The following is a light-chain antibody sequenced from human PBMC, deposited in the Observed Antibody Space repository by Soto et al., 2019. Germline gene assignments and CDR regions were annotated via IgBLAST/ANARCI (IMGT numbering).Light chain of an antibody. CDR3: SSYTSITTHLI. V-gene: IGLV2-14*01. CDR1: GSDVGGYDL. CDR2: AVD. J-gene: IGLJ2*01. Sequence: QSALTQPASVSGSPGQSITISCNGSGSDVGGYDLVSWYQQHPGKAPRLMIYAVDNRPSGVPDRFSGSKSGNTASLTISGLQAEDEADYYCSSYTSITTHLIFGGRTQLTVL.